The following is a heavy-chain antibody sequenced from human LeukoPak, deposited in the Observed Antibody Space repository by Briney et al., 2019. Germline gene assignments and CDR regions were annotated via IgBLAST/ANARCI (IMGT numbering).Heavy chain of an antibody. CDR2: ISGSGGST. J-gene: IGHJ4*02. CDR3: AEDYYDSYYFDY. V-gene: IGHV3-23*01. D-gene: IGHD3-22*01. Sequence: GGSLRLSCAASGFTFSSYAMSWVRQAPGKGLEWVSAISGSGGSTYYADSVKGRFTISRDNSKNMLYVQMNSLRAEDTAVYYCAEDYYDSYYFDYWGQGTLVTVSS. CDR1: GFTFSSYA.